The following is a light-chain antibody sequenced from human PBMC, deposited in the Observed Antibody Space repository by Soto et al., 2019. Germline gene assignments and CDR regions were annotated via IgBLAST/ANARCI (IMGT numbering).Light chain of an antibody. J-gene: IGLJ3*02. CDR1: TSNIGAGYD. V-gene: IGLV1-40*01. Sequence: QSVLTQPPSVSGAPGPRVTISCTGSTSNIGAGYDVHWYQQLPGAAPTLLISSHNNRPSGVPDRFFGSKSGTSASLTIIGLQAEDEADYYCQSYDIALSASGVFGGGTKLTVL. CDR2: SHN. CDR3: QSYDIALSASGV.